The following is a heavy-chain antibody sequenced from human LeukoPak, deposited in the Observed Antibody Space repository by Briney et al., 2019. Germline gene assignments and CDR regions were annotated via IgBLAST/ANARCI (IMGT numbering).Heavy chain of an antibody. Sequence: GGSLRLSCAASGFTFSSYSMTWVRQAPGKGLEWVSSISSSSSYIYYADSVKGRFTISRDNAKNSLYLQMNSLRAEDTAVYYCARQRMVVTAPDYWGQGTLVTVSS. J-gene: IGHJ4*02. CDR3: ARQRMVVTAPDY. CDR1: GFTFSSYS. CDR2: ISSSSSYI. V-gene: IGHV3-21*01. D-gene: IGHD2-21*02.